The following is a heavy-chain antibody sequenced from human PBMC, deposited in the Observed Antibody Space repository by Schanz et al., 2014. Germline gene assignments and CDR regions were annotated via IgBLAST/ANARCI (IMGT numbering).Heavy chain of an antibody. D-gene: IGHD6-6*01. Sequence: QVLLVQSGAEVKKPGASVRVSCKASGYTYIAYDMHWVRQAPGQGLEYMGRINPNSGGTNFAQKFQGRVTMTRDTSISTVYMELSRLRSDDTAVYYCARDRGHVEQLVLEWYYAMDVWGQETTVAVSS. CDR3: ARDRGHVEQLVLEWYYAMDV. J-gene: IGHJ6*02. CDR2: INPNSGGT. V-gene: IGHV1-2*06. CDR1: GYTYIAYD.